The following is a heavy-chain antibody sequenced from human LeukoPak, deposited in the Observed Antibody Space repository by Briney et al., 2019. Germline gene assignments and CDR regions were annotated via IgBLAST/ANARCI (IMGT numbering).Heavy chain of an antibody. CDR2: IYYSGST. V-gene: IGHV4-59*01. CDR1: GGSISSYY. Sequence: KPSETLSLTCTVSGGSISSYYWSWIRQPPGKGLEWIGYIYYSGSTNYNPSLKSRVTISVDTSKNQFPLKLSSVTAADTAVYYCARGCSSTSCYGSGSYNPYDYWGQGTLVTVSS. D-gene: IGHD2-2*01. CDR3: ARGCSSTSCYGSGSYNPYDY. J-gene: IGHJ4*02.